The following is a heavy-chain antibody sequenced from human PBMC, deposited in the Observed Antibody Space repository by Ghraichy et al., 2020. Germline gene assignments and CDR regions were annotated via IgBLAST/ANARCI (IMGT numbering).Heavy chain of an antibody. J-gene: IGHJ3*02. V-gene: IGHV3-74*03. CDR2: IKGDGST. CDR3: ARDRGYPDSFDI. CDR1: GFTFSPYW. D-gene: IGHD3-10*01. Sequence: GESLNISCAASGFTFSPYWMCWVRQAPGKGLVWVSHIKGDGSTTYADSVKGRFTISRDNAKNTLYLQMNSLRAEDTAVYYCARDRGYPDSFDIWGQGTMVTGSS.